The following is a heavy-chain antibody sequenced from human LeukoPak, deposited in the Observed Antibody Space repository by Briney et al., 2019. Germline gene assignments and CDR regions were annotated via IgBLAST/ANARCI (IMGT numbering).Heavy chain of an antibody. CDR2: ISPSGDST. Sequence: ASVKVSCKASGYTFTSYYVHWVRQAPGQGLEWMGIISPSGDSTTYAQKFQGRVTMPRDTSTSTVSMELSSLRSEDTAVYYCARAYSGYAPNDYWGQGTLVTVSS. CDR3: ARAYSGYAPNDY. J-gene: IGHJ4*02. CDR1: GYTFTSYY. D-gene: IGHD5-12*01. V-gene: IGHV1-46*01.